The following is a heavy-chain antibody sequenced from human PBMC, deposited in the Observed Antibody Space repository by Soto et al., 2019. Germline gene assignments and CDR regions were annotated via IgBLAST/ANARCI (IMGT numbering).Heavy chain of an antibody. D-gene: IGHD3-10*01. CDR3: ARVLLWFVAVDY. CDR2: ISRAGGS. Sequence: QVHLQQWGAGLLEPSETLSLTCAVSGVSFDGFLWTWIRQSPGKGLEWIGEISRAGGSNYNPSLNGRVTISLDTSKDQFSLRLRSVTAADTAVYYCARVLLWFVAVDYWGQGTPVTVSS. CDR1: GVSFDGFL. J-gene: IGHJ4*02. V-gene: IGHV4-34*01.